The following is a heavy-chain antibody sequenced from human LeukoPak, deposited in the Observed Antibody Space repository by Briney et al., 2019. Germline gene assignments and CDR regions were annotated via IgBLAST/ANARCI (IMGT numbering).Heavy chain of an antibody. D-gene: IGHD6-6*01. J-gene: IGHJ4*02. Sequence: SETLSLTCTVSGGPITSYYWSWIRQPAGKGLEWIGRIHTSGNTDYNPSLQSRVTMSVGTSKNQFSLKVTSVTAADTAVYYCAREGSMTARPFVSIDYWGQGTLVTVSS. CDR3: AREGSMTARPFVSIDY. V-gene: IGHV4-4*07. CDR2: IHTSGNT. CDR1: GGPITSYY.